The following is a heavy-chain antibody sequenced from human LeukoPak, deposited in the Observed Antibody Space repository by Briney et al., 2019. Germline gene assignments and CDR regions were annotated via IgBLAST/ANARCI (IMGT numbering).Heavy chain of an antibody. J-gene: IGHJ4*02. Sequence: PGGSLRLSCIVSGFPVNANDMNWVGQAPGKGLEWVSLIYISGITKYADSVQGRFTISRDNSKNTLDLQLNGLRAEDTAVCYCAQRAPPYWGQGTQVTVSS. CDR3: AQRAPPY. CDR1: GFPVNAND. V-gene: IGHV3-66*01. CDR2: IYISGIT.